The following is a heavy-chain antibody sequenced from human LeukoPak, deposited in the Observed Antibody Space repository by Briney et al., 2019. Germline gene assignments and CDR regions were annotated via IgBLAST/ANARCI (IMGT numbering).Heavy chain of an antibody. CDR3: ARGWFSSTSSPFNWFDP. CDR1: GYTLTELS. CDR2: FDPEDGET. V-gene: IGHV1-24*01. J-gene: IGHJ5*02. D-gene: IGHD2-2*01. Sequence: ASVKVSCKVSGYTLTELSMHWVRQAPGKGLEWMGGFDPEDGETIYAQKFQGRVTMTRDTSISTAYMELSRLRSDDTAVYYCARGWFSSTSSPFNWFDPWGQGTLVTVSS.